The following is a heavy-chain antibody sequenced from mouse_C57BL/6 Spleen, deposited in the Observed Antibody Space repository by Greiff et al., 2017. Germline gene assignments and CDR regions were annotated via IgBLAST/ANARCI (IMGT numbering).Heavy chain of an antibody. J-gene: IGHJ2*01. CDR1: GYTFTSYW. V-gene: IGHV1-53*01. Sequence: QVQLQQPGTELVKPGASVKLSCKASGYTFTSYWMHWVKQRPGQGLEWIGNINPSNGGTNYNEKFKSKATLTVAKSSSTSYMQLSGLPSEDSAVYYCASTGEVYYGGDYFDYWGQGTTLTVSS. CDR2: INPSNGGT. CDR3: ASTGEVYYGGDYFDY. D-gene: IGHD2-1*01.